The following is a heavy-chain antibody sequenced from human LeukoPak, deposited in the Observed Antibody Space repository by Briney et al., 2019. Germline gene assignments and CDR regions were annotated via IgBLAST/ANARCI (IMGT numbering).Heavy chain of an antibody. Sequence: GTSLRLSCEASGFTFSHFGMHWVRQAPGKGLEWVAVIWSDATNEYYADSVKGRFTISRDNFKNTVSLQMNSLRAEDTAVYYCAEDAQRGFDYSNSLEHWGQGSLVTVSS. CDR3: AEDAQRGFDYSNSLEH. V-gene: IGHV3-33*06. CDR1: GFTFSHFG. D-gene: IGHD4-11*01. J-gene: IGHJ4*02. CDR2: IWSDATNE.